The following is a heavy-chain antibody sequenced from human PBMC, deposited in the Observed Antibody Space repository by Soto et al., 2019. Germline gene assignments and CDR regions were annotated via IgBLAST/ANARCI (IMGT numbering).Heavy chain of an antibody. CDR1: GFIFSNAW. V-gene: IGHV3-15*07. Sequence: EVQLVESGGGLVKPGGSLRLSCAASGFIFSNAWMNWVRQAPGKGLEWVGRIKNKIDGGTTDYAAPVKGRFTISRHDSKNTLYLQMNSLKSEDTAVYYCAPERDIGDYFDYWGQGTLVTVSS. CDR2: IKNKIDGGTT. J-gene: IGHJ4*02. CDR3: APERDIGDYFDY.